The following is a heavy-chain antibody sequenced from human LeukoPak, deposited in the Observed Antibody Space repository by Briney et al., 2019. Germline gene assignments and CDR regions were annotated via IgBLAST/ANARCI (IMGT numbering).Heavy chain of an antibody. Sequence: GGSLRLSCAASGFTFDDYTMHWVRQAPGKGLEWVSLISWDGGSTYYADSVKGRFTISRDNSKNSLYLQMNSLRTEDTALYYCAKDMGSLSRGGDAFDIWGQGTMVTVSS. D-gene: IGHD3-16*01. CDR1: GFTFDDYT. J-gene: IGHJ3*02. V-gene: IGHV3-43*01. CDR3: AKDMGSLSRGGDAFDI. CDR2: ISWDGGST.